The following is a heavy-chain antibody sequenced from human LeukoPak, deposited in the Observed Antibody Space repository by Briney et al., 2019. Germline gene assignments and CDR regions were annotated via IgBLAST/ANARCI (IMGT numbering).Heavy chain of an antibody. CDR2: ISGSGGST. CDR3: AKPKGDLRYFDWFNHYNWFDP. Sequence: GGSLRLSCAASGFTFSSYAMSWVRQAPGKGLEWVSAISGSGGSTYYADSVKGRFTISRDNSKNTLYLQMNSLRAEDTAVYYCAKPKGDLRYFDWFNHYNWFDPWGQGTLVTVSS. D-gene: IGHD3-9*01. V-gene: IGHV3-23*01. J-gene: IGHJ5*02. CDR1: GFTFSSYA.